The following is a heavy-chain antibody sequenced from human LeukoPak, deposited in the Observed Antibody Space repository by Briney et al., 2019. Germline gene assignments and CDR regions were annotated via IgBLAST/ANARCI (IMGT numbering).Heavy chain of an antibody. V-gene: IGHV1-18*01. CDR3: ARDQATYYYDSSGSGD. J-gene: IGHJ4*02. Sequence: ASVKVSCKASGYTFTSYGISWVRQAPGQGLEWMGWISAYNGNTNYAQKLQGRVTMTTDTSTSTAYMGLRSLRSDDTAVYYCARDQATYYYDSSGSGDWGQGTLVTVSS. CDR2: ISAYNGNT. D-gene: IGHD3-22*01. CDR1: GYTFTSYG.